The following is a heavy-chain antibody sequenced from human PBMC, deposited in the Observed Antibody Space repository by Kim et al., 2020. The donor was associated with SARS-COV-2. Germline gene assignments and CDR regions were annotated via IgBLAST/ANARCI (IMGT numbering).Heavy chain of an antibody. J-gene: IGHJ4*02. D-gene: IGHD3-22*01. CDR3: ARGGGSYYYDSSGYYSDFDY. Sequence: RFTISRDNSKNTLYLQMNSLRAEDTAVYYCARGGGSYYYDSSGYYSDFDYWGQGTLVTVSS. V-gene: IGHV3-30*01.